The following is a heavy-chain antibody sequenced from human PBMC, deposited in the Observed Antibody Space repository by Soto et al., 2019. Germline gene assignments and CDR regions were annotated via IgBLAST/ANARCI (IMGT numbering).Heavy chain of an antibody. CDR2: INPSGGST. J-gene: IGHJ4*02. CDR1: GYIFTNHY. D-gene: IGHD3-22*01. CDR3: ARADYDDSSGFYYDY. V-gene: IGHV1-46*01. Sequence: QVQLVQSGAEVKKPGASVKVSCKASGYIFTNHYIHWVRQAPGQGLEWMGIINPSGGSTNYLQKCQGRVTMTRDTSTSTVYMELSSLRSEDTAVYFCARADYDDSSGFYYDYWGQGTRVTVSS.